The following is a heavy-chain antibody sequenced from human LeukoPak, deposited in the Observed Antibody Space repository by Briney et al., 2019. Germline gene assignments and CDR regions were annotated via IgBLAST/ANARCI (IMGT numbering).Heavy chain of an antibody. J-gene: IGHJ4*02. CDR3: ARGAMATTPFFDY. CDR2: VYYTGST. D-gene: IGHD5-24*01. CDR1: GGSISTYS. V-gene: IGHV4-59*01. Sequence: SETLCLTCTVSGGSISTYSWTWIRQPPGKGLGWIGYVYYTGSTNFNPSLKSRVTMSLDTSRNQFSLKLTSLTAADTAVYYCARGAMATTPFFDYWGQGTLVTVSS.